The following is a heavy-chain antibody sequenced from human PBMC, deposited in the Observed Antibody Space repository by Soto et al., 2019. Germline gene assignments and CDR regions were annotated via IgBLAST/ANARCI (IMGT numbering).Heavy chain of an antibody. D-gene: IGHD3-10*01. CDR3: AREVQVHTPAFVY. CDR2: ISPMFGAA. Sequence: QVQLVQSGAEMKKPGSSVKVSCQSSGGTFNTYAMNWVRQAPGQGPEWMGEISPMFGAANYAPKFQVRVTITADESTGTSYMQLSSLTSEDTDLYFCAREVQVHTPAFVYWGQGTLVTVSS. J-gene: IGHJ4*02. V-gene: IGHV1-69*19. CDR1: GGTFNTYA.